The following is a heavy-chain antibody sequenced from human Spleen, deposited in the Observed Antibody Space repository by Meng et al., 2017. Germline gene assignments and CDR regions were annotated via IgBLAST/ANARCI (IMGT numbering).Heavy chain of an antibody. J-gene: IGHJ4*02. CDR1: GGCFSDYY. V-gene: IGHV4-34*01. CDR2: INHSGST. Sequence: QGQLQQWGAGLLKPSETLSLTCAVYGGCFSDYYWSWIRQPPGKGLEWIGEINHSGSTNYNPTLESRATISVDTSQNNLSLKLSSVTAADTAVYYCARAGGSSWGQGTLVTVSS. D-gene: IGHD6-13*01. CDR3: ARAGGSS.